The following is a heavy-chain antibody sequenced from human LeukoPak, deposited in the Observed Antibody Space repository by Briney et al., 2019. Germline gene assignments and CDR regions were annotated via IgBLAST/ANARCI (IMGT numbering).Heavy chain of an antibody. CDR2: INPSSGGT. V-gene: IGHV1-2*02. CDR3: AGGSSYYFFDY. D-gene: IGHD6-13*01. CDR1: GNTFPGNY. Sequence: ASVKVSCEASGNTFPGNYLHWVRQAPGQGPEWMGWINPSSGGTNPAQKFQGRVAMTRDTSISTVYIQLKRLTSDDTAVYYCAGGSSYYFFDYWGQGVLVTVSS. J-gene: IGHJ4*02.